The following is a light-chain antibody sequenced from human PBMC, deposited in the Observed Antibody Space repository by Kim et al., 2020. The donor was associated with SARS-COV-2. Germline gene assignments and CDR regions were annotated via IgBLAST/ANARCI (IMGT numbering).Light chain of an antibody. CDR1: QSISSD. J-gene: IGKJ2*01. CDR2: EAS. Sequence: LSPGDRVPLYCRASQSISSDLAWYQQKPGQAPRLLIYEASNRATGIPVRFSGSGSGTDFTLTISSLEPEDFAVYYCQQRSNWPRTFGQGTKLEI. CDR3: QQRSNWPRT. V-gene: IGKV3-11*01.